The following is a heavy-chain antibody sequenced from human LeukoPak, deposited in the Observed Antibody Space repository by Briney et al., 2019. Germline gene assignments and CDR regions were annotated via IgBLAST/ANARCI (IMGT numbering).Heavy chain of an antibody. Sequence: ASVKVSCKASGYTFTSYDINWVRQATGQGLEWMGWMSPHTGNMDYAQKFQGRVTMTSDTSISTAYMEVSSLRSEDTAVYYCARGLSTGYHSGFDSWGQGTLVTVSS. CDR2: MSPHTGNM. CDR3: ARGLSTGYHSGFDS. CDR1: GYTFTSYD. J-gene: IGHJ4*02. V-gene: IGHV1-8*01. D-gene: IGHD3-9*01.